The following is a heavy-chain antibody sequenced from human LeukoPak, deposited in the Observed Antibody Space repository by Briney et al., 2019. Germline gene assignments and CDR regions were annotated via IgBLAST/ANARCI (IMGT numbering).Heavy chain of an antibody. CDR2: IYNNGNT. J-gene: IGHJ4*02. V-gene: IGHV3-53*01. D-gene: IGHD3-10*01. Sequence: GGSLRLSCAASGITVSSDYMTWVRQAPGKGLEWVSLIYNNGNTYYADSVRGRFTISRDNSKSTLYLQMDSLRAEDTAMYYCTRGIGRSWSLDNWGQGTLVTVSS. CDR3: TRGIGRSWSLDN. CDR1: GITVSSDY.